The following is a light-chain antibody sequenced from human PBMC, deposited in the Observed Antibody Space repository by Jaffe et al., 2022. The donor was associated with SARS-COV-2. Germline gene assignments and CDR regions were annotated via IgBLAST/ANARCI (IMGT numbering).Light chain of an antibody. CDR3: SSFTTSSALFV. CDR1: SNDVGGYDY. V-gene: IGLV2-14*01. Sequence: QSALTQPASVSGSPGQSITISCTGTSNDVGGYDYVSWYQQHPGKAPRLVISEVSNRPSGVPDRFSGSKSGNTASLTISGLQTEDEADYYCSSFTTSSALFVFGTGTKVTVL. CDR2: EVS. J-gene: IGLJ1*01.